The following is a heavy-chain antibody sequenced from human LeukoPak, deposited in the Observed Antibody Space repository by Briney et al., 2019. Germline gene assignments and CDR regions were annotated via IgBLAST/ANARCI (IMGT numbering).Heavy chain of an antibody. CDR3: ARGKERVVWQQRYYYYGMDV. CDR1: GGTFSSYA. J-gene: IGHJ6*04. CDR2: IIPIFGTA. V-gene: IGHV1-69*06. Sequence: SVKVSCKASGGTFSSYAISWVRQAPGQGLEWMGGIIPIFGTANYAQKFQGRVTITADKSTSTAYVELSSLRSEDTAVYYYARGKERVVWQQRYYYYGMDVWGKGTTVTVSS. D-gene: IGHD6-13*01.